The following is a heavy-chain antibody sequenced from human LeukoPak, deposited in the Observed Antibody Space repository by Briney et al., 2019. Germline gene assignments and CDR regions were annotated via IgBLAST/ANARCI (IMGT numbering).Heavy chain of an antibody. CDR3: ARDDPSIAVAGRD. J-gene: IGHJ4*02. V-gene: IGHV1-2*02. Sequence: ASVKVSCKASGYTFTGYYMHWVRQAPGQGLEWMGWINPNSGGTNYAQKFQGRVTMTRDTSISTAYMELSRLRSDDTAVYYCARDDPSIAVAGRDWGQGTLVTVSS. CDR1: GYTFTGYY. CDR2: INPNSGGT. D-gene: IGHD6-19*01.